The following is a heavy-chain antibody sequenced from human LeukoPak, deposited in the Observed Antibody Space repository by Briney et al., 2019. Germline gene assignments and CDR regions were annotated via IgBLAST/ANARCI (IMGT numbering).Heavy chain of an antibody. J-gene: IGHJ4*02. CDR3: ARRHIAAASDFEY. CDR1: AGTTSVYH. CDR2: IYSTEST. D-gene: IGHD6-13*01. V-gene: IGHV4-59*01. Sequence: TPSETLSLTCTVSAGTTSVYHWSCIRQSPGKGLEWIGYIYSTESTNYNLSLKSRITISVDTSKNQFSLKLSSVAAADTDVYYCARRHIAAASDFEYWGQGPLVTVSS.